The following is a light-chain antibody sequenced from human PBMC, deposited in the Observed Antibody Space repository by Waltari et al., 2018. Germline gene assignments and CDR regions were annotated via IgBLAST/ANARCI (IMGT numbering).Light chain of an antibody. J-gene: IGLJ3*02. V-gene: IGLV1-44*01. CDR1: TSNIGSNT. CDR2: SNN. Sequence: QSVLTQPPSASGTPGQRVSISCSGSTSNIGSNTINWYQQLPGTAPKLLIYSNNQRPQGVPDRFSCSKSGTSASLAISGLQSADEADYYCATWDDIMNGWVFGGGTKLAVL. CDR3: ATWDDIMNGWV.